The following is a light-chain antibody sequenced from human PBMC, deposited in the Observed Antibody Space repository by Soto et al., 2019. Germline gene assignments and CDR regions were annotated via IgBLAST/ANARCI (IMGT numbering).Light chain of an antibody. J-gene: IGKJ3*01. CDR1: QGVNID. V-gene: IGKV3D-15*01. CDR2: TAS. Sequence: EIVLTQSPATLSVSPGERATLSCRASQGVNIDLVWYQQKPGQAPRLLMFTASAMATGTPARFTGGGSETDFTLTISSPQPEDSADYYCQQFNTLPFTFGPGTKVEIK. CDR3: QQFNTLPFT.